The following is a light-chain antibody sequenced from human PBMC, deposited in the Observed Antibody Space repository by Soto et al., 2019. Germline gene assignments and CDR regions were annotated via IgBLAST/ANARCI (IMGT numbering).Light chain of an antibody. J-gene: IGKJ1*01. V-gene: IGKV1-6*01. Sequence: AIQMTQSPSSLSASVGDRVTITCRASQGIRDELGWYQQKPGKAPKLLIYGASTLQSGVPSRFSGSGSGTDFTLTISSLQPEDFANYYCLQDYNFPWTFGQGTKVEIK. CDR3: LQDYNFPWT. CDR1: QGIRDE. CDR2: GAS.